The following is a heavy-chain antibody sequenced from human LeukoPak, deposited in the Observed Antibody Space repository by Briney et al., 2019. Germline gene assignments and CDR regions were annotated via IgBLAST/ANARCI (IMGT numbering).Heavy chain of an antibody. CDR2: IIPILGIA. CDR1: GGTFSIYA. J-gene: IGHJ4*02. CDR3: ARGDYDGSGYYGY. Sequence: ASVKVSCTASGGTFSIYAISWVRQAPGQGLEWMGRIIPILGIANYAQKFQGRVTITADKSTSTAYMELSSLRSEDTAVYYCARGDYDGSGYYGYWGQGTLATVSS. D-gene: IGHD3-22*01. V-gene: IGHV1-69*04.